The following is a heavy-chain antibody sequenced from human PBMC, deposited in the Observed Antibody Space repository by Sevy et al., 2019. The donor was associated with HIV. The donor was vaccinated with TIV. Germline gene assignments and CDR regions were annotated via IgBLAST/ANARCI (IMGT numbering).Heavy chain of an antibody. Sequence: SGSLRLSCEASGFNVSSTYMSWVRQAPGKGLERVSVFYISDNTYYADSVKGRFTISRDNFKNTVHLQMDSLRAEDTAIYYCATTTFRFFDNWGQGTLVTVSS. D-gene: IGHD3-3*01. CDR1: GFNVSSTY. CDR2: FYISDNT. CDR3: ATTTFRFFDN. V-gene: IGHV3-53*01. J-gene: IGHJ4*02.